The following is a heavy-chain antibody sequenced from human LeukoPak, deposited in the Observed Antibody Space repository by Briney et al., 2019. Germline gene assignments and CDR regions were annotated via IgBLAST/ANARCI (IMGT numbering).Heavy chain of an antibody. V-gene: IGHV1-2*02. CDR1: GYSFIDYY. CDR3: ARDSKSRLRLRLGELCY. J-gene: IGHJ4*02. Sequence: ASVKVSCKTSGYSFIDYYIHWVRQAPGQGLEWMGWINSNSADTNYAQNFQGRVTMTRDTSISTAYMELSRLRSDDTAVYYCARDSKSRLRLRLGELCYWGQGTLVTVSS. CDR2: INSNSADT. D-gene: IGHD3-16*01.